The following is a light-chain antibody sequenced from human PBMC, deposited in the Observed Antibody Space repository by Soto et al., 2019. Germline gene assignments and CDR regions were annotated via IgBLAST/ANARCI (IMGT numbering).Light chain of an antibody. CDR3: VAWDDSLNGAV. J-gene: IGLJ7*01. CDR2: SNS. Sequence: QSVLTQKPSASGTPGQRVTISCSGTSSNIGSNTVNWYQQLPGTAPKLLMYSNSQRPSGVPDRFSGSKSGTSASLAISGLQSEDEADYYCVAWDDSLNGAVFGVGTQLTVL. CDR1: SSNIGSNT. V-gene: IGLV1-44*01.